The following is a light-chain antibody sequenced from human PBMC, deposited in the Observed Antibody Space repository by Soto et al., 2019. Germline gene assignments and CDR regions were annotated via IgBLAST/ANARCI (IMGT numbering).Light chain of an antibody. CDR2: GAF. Sequence: EIVLTQSPATLSLSPGERATLSCRASPSVTNYLAWYQQKPGQPPRLLIYGAFNRAAGIPARFSGSGSGTDFTLTISSLQSEDFATYYCQQYYSYPWTFGQGTKVEIK. CDR1: PSVTNY. V-gene: IGKV3D-15*01. J-gene: IGKJ1*01. CDR3: QQYYSYPWT.